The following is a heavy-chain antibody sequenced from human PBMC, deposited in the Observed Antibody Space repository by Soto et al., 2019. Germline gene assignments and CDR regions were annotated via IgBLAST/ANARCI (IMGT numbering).Heavy chain of an antibody. Sequence: QVQLQESGPGLVKPSQTLSLTCTVSGGSISSGGYYWSWIRQHPGKGLEWIGYIYYSGSTYYNPSLKSRVTISVDTSKNQFSLKLSSVTAADTAVYYCARTPGKSVDFWSGYLAGVGFGPFDYWGQGTLVTVSS. CDR2: IYYSGST. CDR1: GGSISSGGYY. V-gene: IGHV4-31*03. D-gene: IGHD3-3*01. J-gene: IGHJ4*02. CDR3: ARTPGKSVDFWSGYLAGVGFGPFDY.